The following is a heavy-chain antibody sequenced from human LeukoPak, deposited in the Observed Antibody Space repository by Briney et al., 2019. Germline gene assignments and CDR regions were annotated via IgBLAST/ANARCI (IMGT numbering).Heavy chain of an antibody. CDR3: ARDWRGGHSGFDY. CDR1: GYTFSNYA. CDR2: INTNTGNP. V-gene: IGHV7-4-1*02. Sequence: ASVKVSCKASGYTFSNYAMNWVRQAPGQRLVWMGWINTNTGNPTYAQGFTGRFVFSLDTSVSTAYLQISSLKAEDTAVYYCARDWRGGHSGFDYWGQGTLVTVSS. J-gene: IGHJ4*02. D-gene: IGHD4-23*01.